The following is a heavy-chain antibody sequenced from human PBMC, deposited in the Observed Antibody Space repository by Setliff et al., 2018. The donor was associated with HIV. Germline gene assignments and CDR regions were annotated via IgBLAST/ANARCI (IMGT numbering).Heavy chain of an antibody. CDR1: GASITDSKW. CDR2: IDQSGAT. V-gene: IGHV4-4*02. D-gene: IGHD3-9*01. Sequence: SETLSLTCVVYGASITDSKWWTWVRQPPGKRREWIGEIDQSGATKYNPSLKRRVAISVETYNNQFSLSLQSVTAADAAVYYCAIRRNFDWLMTSGPFDYWGQGILVTVSS. J-gene: IGHJ4*02. CDR3: AIRRNFDWLMTSGPFDY.